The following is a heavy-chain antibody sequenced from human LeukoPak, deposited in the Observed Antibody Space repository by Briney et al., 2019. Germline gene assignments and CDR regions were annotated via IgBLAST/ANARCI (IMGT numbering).Heavy chain of an antibody. D-gene: IGHD5-18*01. CDR3: ARDPRGYSYGRLGY. V-gene: IGHV3-48*04. J-gene: IGHJ4*02. CDR1: GFTFSSYS. Sequence: PGGSLRLSCAASGFTFSSYSMNWVRQAPGKGLEWVSSISSSGSTIYYADSVKGRFTISRDNAKNSLYLQMNSLRAEDTAVYYCARDPRGYSYGRLGYWGQGTLVTVSS. CDR2: ISSSGSTI.